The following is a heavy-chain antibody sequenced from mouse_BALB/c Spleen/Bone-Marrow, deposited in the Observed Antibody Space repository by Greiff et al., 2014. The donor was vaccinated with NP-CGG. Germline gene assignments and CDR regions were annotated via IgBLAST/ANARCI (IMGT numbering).Heavy chain of an antibody. CDR2: IWAGGST. D-gene: IGHD1-1*01. J-gene: IGHJ4*01. V-gene: IGHV2-9*02. CDR3: ARVYGSSYDPYYYAMDY. Sequence: VQLQQSGPGLVAPSQSLSITCTVSGFSLTSYGVYWARQPPGKGLEWLGVIWAGGSTNYNSALMSRLSISKDNSKSQVFLKMNSLQTDVTAMYYCARVYGSSYDPYYYAMDYWGQGTSVTVSS. CDR1: GFSLTSYG.